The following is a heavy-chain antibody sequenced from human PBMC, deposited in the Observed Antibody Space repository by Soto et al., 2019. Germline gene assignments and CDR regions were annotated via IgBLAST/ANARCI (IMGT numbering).Heavy chain of an antibody. CDR3: ARGNKFDFWRKGLDV. Sequence: GAAVPVSRKDSRYTFNNYDINWVRQAPGQGLEWLGWMDPNSGSTGYAQNFQGRITMTRNISRNTAHMELGSLQSEDAAGYYFARGNKFDFWRKGLDVWGQGTTVTVYS. J-gene: IGHJ6*02. CDR2: MDPNSGST. CDR1: RYTFNNYD. D-gene: IGHD3-3*01. V-gene: IGHV1-8*01.